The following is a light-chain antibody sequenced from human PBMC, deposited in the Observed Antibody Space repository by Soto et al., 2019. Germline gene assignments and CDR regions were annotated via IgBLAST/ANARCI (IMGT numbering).Light chain of an antibody. CDR3: QQXYSPPYT. CDR1: QTMNNY. V-gene: IGKV1-39*01. J-gene: IGKJ2*01. CDR2: AAS. Sequence: DIPMTQSPSSLSASVGDRVTITCRASQTMNNYLNWYQQKPGKAPKLLIYAASSLQSGVPSRFSGSGSGTDFTLTIGSLQPEDFATXXXQQXYSPPYTFGQGTKLDIK.